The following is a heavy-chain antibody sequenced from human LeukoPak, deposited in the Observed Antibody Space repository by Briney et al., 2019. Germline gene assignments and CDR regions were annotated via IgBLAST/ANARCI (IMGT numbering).Heavy chain of an antibody. D-gene: IGHD3-9*01. V-gene: IGHV3-43*01. Sequence: PGGSLRLSCAASGFTFDDYTMHWVRPAPGKGLEWVSLISWDGGSTYYADSVKGRYAISRDNSKHTVYLQMDSLRAEDTAVYYCAKSHVSTATGTGRYFDYWGQGTLVTVSS. J-gene: IGHJ4*02. CDR1: GFTFDDYT. CDR2: ISWDGGST. CDR3: AKSHVSTATGTGRYFDY.